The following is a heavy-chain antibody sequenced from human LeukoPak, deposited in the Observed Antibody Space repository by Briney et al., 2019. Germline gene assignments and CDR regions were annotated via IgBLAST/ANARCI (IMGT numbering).Heavy chain of an antibody. CDR2: IYYSGST. V-gene: IGHV4-39*07. CDR1: GGSISSSSYY. J-gene: IGHJ6*03. D-gene: IGHD2-2*01. CDR3: ARYAPYRSTRAYYYYMDV. Sequence: SETLSLTCTVSGGSISSSSYYWGWIRQPPGKGLEWIGSIYYSGSTYYNPSLKSRVTISVDTSKNQFSLKLSSVTAADTAVYYCARYAPYRSTRAYYYYMDVWGKGTTVTVSS.